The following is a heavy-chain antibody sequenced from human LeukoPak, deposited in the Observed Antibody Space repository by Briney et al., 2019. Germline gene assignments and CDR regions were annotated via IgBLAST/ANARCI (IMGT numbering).Heavy chain of an antibody. J-gene: IGHJ1*01. CDR1: GGSISSSNW. CDR3: VREREGSNSEH. CDR2: IYSDGNT. D-gene: IGHD1-26*01. V-gene: IGHV3-53*01. Sequence: ETLSLTCAVSGGSISSSNWWSWVRQAPGMGLEWVSTIYSDGNTYYPDSVKGRFTISRDGSKNTLYLQLNSLRTEDTAIYYCVREREGSNSEHWGQGTLVTVSS.